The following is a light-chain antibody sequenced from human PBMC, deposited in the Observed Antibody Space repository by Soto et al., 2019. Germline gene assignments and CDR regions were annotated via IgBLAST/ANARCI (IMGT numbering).Light chain of an antibody. Sequence: QAVLTQTPSASGTPGQRVTISCSGSSSNIGRNTVNWYQQLPGTAPKLLIYSNNQRPSGVPDRFSGSKSGTSASLAISGLLSEDEADYYCAAWDDSLTGVAFGGGTKLTVL. CDR3: AAWDDSLTGVA. CDR1: SSNIGRNT. J-gene: IGLJ2*01. CDR2: SNN. V-gene: IGLV1-44*01.